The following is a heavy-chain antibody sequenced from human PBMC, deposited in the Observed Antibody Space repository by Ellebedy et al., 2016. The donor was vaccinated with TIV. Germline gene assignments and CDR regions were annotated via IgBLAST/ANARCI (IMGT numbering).Heavy chain of an antibody. V-gene: IGHV3-15*01. CDR1: GFTVSNAW. D-gene: IGHD2-15*01. Sequence: GGSLRLSXAASGFTVSNAWMNWVRQAPGKGLEWVGRIKSKSDGGAVDHAAPVKDRFSISRDDSKNTLYLQMNSLRREDTAVYYCVREHLPGGGEEYFDSWGQGTLVTVSP. CDR2: IKSKSDGGAV. CDR3: VREHLPGGGEEYFDS. J-gene: IGHJ4*02.